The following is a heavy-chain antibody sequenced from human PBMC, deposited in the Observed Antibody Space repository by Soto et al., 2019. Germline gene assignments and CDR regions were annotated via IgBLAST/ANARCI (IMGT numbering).Heavy chain of an antibody. CDR3: AKDRRAGGNSAFYFDF. V-gene: IGHV3-23*01. CDR2: ISATGGGT. CDR1: GFKFSNYA. D-gene: IGHD3-16*01. J-gene: IGHJ4*02. Sequence: VGSLRLSCSASGFKFSNYAMSWVRKAPGKGLEWVSLISATGGGTYYADSVKGRFTISRDNSHNTLYLQVHSLTAEDTAVYYCAKDRRAGGNSAFYFDFWGQGAQVTVSS.